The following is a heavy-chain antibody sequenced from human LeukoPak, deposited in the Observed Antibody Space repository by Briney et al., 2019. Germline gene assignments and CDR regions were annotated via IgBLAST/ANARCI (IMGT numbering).Heavy chain of an antibody. V-gene: IGHV3-30*04. Sequence: GGSLRLSCAASGFTFSSYAMHWVRQAPGKGLEWVAVISYDGSNKYYADSVKGRFTISRDNSKNTLYLQMNSLRAEDTAVYYCARGEYYYDSSGYSPFDYWDQGTLVTVSS. D-gene: IGHD3-22*01. CDR2: ISYDGSNK. CDR1: GFTFSSYA. J-gene: IGHJ4*02. CDR3: ARGEYYYDSSGYSPFDY.